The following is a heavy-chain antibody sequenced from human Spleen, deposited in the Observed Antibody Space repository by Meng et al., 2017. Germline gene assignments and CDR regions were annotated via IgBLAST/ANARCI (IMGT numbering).Heavy chain of an antibody. J-gene: IGHJ4*02. CDR1: GGAFNSFA. D-gene: IGHD4-17*01. V-gene: IGHV1-69*13. CDR3: ARARKDYGDRIYYFDY. Sequence: SVKVSCKASGGAFNSFAISWVRQAPGQGLEWMGGIIPIFGTANYAQKFQGRVTITADESTSTAYMELSSLRSDDTALYYCARARKDYGDRIYYFDYWGQGTLVTVSS. CDR2: IIPIFGTA.